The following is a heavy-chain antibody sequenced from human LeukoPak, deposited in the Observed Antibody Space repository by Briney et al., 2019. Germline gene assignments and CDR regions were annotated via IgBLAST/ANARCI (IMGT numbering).Heavy chain of an antibody. J-gene: IGHJ4*02. CDR2: IYYNGIP. V-gene: IGHV4-39*01. CDR3: ARLELVGATTRFDY. D-gene: IGHD1-26*01. CDR1: GDSISNSRYY. Sequence: SETLSLTCTVSGDSISNSRYYWAWIRQPPGKGLEWIGSIYYNGIPYYNPSLKSRVTISVDTSKNQFSLKLSSVPATDTAVYYCARLELVGATTRFDYWGQGTLVTVSS.